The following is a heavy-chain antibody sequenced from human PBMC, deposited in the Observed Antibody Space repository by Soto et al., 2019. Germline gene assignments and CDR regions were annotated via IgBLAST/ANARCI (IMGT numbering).Heavy chain of an antibody. J-gene: IGHJ5*02. CDR3: AKGHGDESRFDP. D-gene: IGHD4-17*01. CDR2: ISLSGASA. CDR1: GFTFTSHA. Sequence: GGSLRLSCAASGFTFTSHAMYWVRQAPGRGLEWVSKISLSGASADYVDSVKGRFTISRDTSKNILYLQMNSLRVEDTAIYYSAKGHGDESRFDPWGQGTLVTVS. V-gene: IGHV3-23*01.